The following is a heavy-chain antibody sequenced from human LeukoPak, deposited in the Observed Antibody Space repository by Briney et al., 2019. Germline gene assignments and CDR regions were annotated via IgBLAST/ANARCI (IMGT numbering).Heavy chain of an antibody. CDR1: GFTFSSYS. V-gene: IGHV3-21*01. CDR3: ARDPRGGDYQLKPTY. J-gene: IGHJ4*02. CDR2: ISSSSSYI. D-gene: IGHD4-17*01. Sequence: GGSLRLSCAASGFTFSSYSMNWVRQAPGKGLEWVSSISSSSSYIYYADSVKGRFTISRDNAKNSLYLQMNSLRGEDTAVYYCARDPRGGDYQLKPTYWGQGTLVTVSS.